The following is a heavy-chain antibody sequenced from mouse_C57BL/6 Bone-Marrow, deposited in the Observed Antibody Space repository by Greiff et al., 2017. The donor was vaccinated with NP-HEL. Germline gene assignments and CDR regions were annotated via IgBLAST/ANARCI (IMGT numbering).Heavy chain of an antibody. CDR2: IHPNSGST. Sequence: QVQLQQPGAELVKPGASVKLSCKASGYTFTSYWMHWVKQRPGQGLEWIGMIHPNSGSTNYNEKFKSKATLTVDKSSSTAYMQLSSLTSEDSAVYYCAREDVLDLAWFAYWGQGTLVTVSA. CDR3: AREDVLDLAWFAY. CDR1: GYTFTSYW. J-gene: IGHJ3*01. V-gene: IGHV1-64*01.